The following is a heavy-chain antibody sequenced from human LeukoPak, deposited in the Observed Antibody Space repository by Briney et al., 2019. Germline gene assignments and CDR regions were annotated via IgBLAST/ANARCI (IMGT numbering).Heavy chain of an antibody. V-gene: IGHV1-46*01. CDR3: ARGGASIFGVAFDY. J-gene: IGHJ4*02. CDR1: GYTFTSYY. CDR2: INPSGGST. D-gene: IGHD3-3*01. Sequence: ASVKVSCKASGYTFTSYYMHWVRQAPGQGLEWMGIINPSGGSTSYAQKFQGRVTMTTDTSTSTAYMELRSLRSDDTAVYYCARGGASIFGVAFDYWGQGTLVTVSS.